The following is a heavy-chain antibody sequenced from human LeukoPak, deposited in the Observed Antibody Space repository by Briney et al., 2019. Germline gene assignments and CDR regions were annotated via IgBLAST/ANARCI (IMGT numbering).Heavy chain of an antibody. CDR1: GYTFTSYY. V-gene: IGHV1-46*01. J-gene: IGHJ4*02. D-gene: IGHD3-10*01. CDR3: ARGISITMVRGVIDY. Sequence: GASVKVSCKAFGYTFTSYYMHWVRQAPGQGLEWMGIMNPSGGSTSYAQKFQDRVSMTRDTSTSTVYMELSSLRSEDTAVYYCARGISITMVRGVIDYWGQGTLVTVS. CDR2: MNPSGGST.